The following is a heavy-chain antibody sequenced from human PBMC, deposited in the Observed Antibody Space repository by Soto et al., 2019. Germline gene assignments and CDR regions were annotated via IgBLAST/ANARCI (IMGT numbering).Heavy chain of an antibody. CDR1: GGTFRTSA. D-gene: IGHD3-3*02. V-gene: IGHV1-69*12. J-gene: IGHJ6*01. Sequence: QVQLVQSGAEVKKPGSSVKVSCKTSGGTFRTSAISWVRQAPGQGLEWMGGIMPVFPTADYAQKFQGRVTITADESTSTAYMELSSLRSKDTAVYYCARDKDRQQLGGNYYYIMDVWGQGTTVTVSS. CDR3: ARDKDRQQLGGNYYYIMDV. CDR2: IMPVFPTA.